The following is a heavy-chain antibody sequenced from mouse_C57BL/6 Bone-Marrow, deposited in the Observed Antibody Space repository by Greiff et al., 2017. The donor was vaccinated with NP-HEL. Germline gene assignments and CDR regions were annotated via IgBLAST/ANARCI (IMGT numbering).Heavy chain of an antibody. V-gene: IGHV2-6*01. J-gene: IGHJ3*01. D-gene: IGHD1-1*01. CDR1: GFSLTSYG. CDR2: IWGVGST. CDR3: ASAITEWSTWFAY. Sequence: VQLQQSGPGLVAPSQSLSITCTVSGFSLTSYGVDWVRQSPGKGLEWLGVIWGVGSTNYNSALKSRLSISKDNSKSQVFLKMNSLQTDDKAMYYCASAITEWSTWFAYWGQGALVTVS.